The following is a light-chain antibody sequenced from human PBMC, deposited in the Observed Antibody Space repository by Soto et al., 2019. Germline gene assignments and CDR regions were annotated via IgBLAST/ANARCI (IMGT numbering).Light chain of an antibody. CDR2: DVS. CDR3: SSYTSSSTPYV. Sequence: QSALTQPASVSGSPGQSITIYCTGTSSDVGGYNYVSWYQQHPGKAPKLMIYDVSNRPSGDSNRFSGSNSGNTACLTISGLQAEDEADYYCSSYTSSSTPYVFGTGTKVTVL. CDR1: SSDVGGYNY. V-gene: IGLV2-14*01. J-gene: IGLJ1*01.